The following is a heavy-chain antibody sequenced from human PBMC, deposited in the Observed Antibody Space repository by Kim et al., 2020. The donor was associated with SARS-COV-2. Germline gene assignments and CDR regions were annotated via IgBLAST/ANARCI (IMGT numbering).Heavy chain of an antibody. J-gene: IGHJ6*02. Sequence: SETLSLTCALYGGSFSGYHWSWIRQPPGKGLEWIGEINHSGSTNYSPSLKSRVTISIDTSRNQFTLKLTSVTAADTAPYYCARGRAGVVPGAILGIGPHYDCYVMDVWGQGTTVTVYS. CDR1: GGSFSGYH. D-gene: IGHD2-2*01. CDR3: ARGRAGVVPGAILGIGPHYDCYVMDV. V-gene: IGHV4-34*01. CDR2: INHSGST.